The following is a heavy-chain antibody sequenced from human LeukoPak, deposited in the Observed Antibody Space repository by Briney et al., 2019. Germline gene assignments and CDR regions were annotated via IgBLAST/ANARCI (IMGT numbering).Heavy chain of an antibody. CDR1: AFIFSGHW. CDR2: IKEDGSER. CDR3: ARVAYYYDSSGYSPYYFDY. J-gene: IGHJ4*02. Sequence: GGSLRLSCEGSAFIFSGHWMNWVRQTPGKGLEWVASIKEDGSERQYVDSVKGRFSISRDNTKGSLFLQLNSLRAEDTAVYYCARVAYYYDSSGYSPYYFDYWGQGTLVTVSS. D-gene: IGHD3-22*01. V-gene: IGHV3-7*03.